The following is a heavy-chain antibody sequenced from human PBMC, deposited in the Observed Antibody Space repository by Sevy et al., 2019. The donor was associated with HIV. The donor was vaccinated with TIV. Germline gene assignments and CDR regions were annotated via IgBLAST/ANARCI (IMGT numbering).Heavy chain of an antibody. Sequence: ASVKVSCKASGYTFTSYSITWVRQAPGQGLEWMGWISAHNGNTKYAQKLQGRVTMTTDTSTTTAYMELRSLGSDDTAVYYCARDRGIASAGTYMDVWGKGTTVTVSS. D-gene: IGHD6-13*01. CDR1: GYTFTSYS. V-gene: IGHV1-18*01. J-gene: IGHJ6*03. CDR3: ARDRGIASAGTYMDV. CDR2: ISAHNGNT.